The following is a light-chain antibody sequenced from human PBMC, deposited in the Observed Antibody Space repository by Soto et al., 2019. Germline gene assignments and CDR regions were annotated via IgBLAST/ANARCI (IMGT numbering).Light chain of an antibody. CDR3: QQYGSSLRT. V-gene: IGKV3-20*01. Sequence: EIVLTQSPGTLSLSPGERATLSCRASQSVSSSYLAWYQQKPGQAPRLLIYGASSRASGIPDRFSGSGSGTEFTLTVSRLEPEDFAVYYGQQYGSSLRTFGQGTKVEIK. J-gene: IGKJ1*01. CDR1: QSVSSSY. CDR2: GAS.